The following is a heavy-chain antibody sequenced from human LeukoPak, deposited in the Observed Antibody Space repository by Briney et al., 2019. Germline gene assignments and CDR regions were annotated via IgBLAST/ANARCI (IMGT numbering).Heavy chain of an antibody. CDR2: ISPGDSDT. CDR1: GYRFTSYW. CDR3: ARPDNLPNAFDI. Sequence: GESLKISCKGSGYRFTSYWIAWVRQMPGKGLEWTGIISPGDSDTRYSPSFQGQVTISADRSISTAYLQWSSLRASDTAMYYCARPDNLPNAFDIWGQGTMVTVSS. V-gene: IGHV5-51*01. D-gene: IGHD1-1*01. J-gene: IGHJ3*02.